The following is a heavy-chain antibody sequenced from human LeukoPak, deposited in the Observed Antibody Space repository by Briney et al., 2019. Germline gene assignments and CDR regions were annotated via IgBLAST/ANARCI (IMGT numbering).Heavy chain of an antibody. CDR1: GGSFSSYY. D-gene: IGHD6-13*01. CDR3: VRGGSSSWPYYYYYMDV. CDR2: SYYSGIT. Sequence: SETLSLTCAVYGGSFSSYYWSWIRQPPGKGLEWIGHSYYSGITNYNPSLKSRVTISVDTSKNQFSLRLSSVTAADTAVYYCVRGGSSSWPYYYYYMDVWGKGTTVTVSS. V-gene: IGHV4-59*01. J-gene: IGHJ6*03.